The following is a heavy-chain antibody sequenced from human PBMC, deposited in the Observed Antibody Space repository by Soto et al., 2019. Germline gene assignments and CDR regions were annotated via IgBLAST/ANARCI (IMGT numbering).Heavy chain of an antibody. CDR3: ARSLGNCASTSGYTLERYFDY. Sequence: GGSLRLSCVASGFTYSDYWMAWVRQVPGKGLEWVAYMNPDGSQTFYVDSVKGRFTNSRDNAKNSLYLQISSLRVEDTGVYYCARSLGNCASTSGYTLERYFDYWGQGTLVTV. J-gene: IGHJ4*02. CDR2: MNPDGSQT. D-gene: IGHD2-2*02. CDR1: GFTYSDYW. V-gene: IGHV3-7*01.